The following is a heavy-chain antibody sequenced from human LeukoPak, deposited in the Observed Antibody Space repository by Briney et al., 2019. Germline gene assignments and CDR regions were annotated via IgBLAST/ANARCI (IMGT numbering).Heavy chain of an antibody. V-gene: IGHV1-2*04. Sequence: GASVKVSCKASGYTFTSCYIHWVRQAPGQGLEWMGWINPNNGGTKYAQRFQGWVTMTRDTSINTAYMELSSLGSDDTAVYYCARGARYNWNDWGQGTLLTVSS. CDR2: INPNNGGT. CDR3: ARGARYNWND. J-gene: IGHJ4*01. CDR1: GYTFTSCY. D-gene: IGHD1-20*01.